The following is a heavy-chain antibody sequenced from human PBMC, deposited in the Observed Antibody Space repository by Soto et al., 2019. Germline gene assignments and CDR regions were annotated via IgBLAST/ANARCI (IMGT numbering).Heavy chain of an antibody. D-gene: IGHD1-26*01. V-gene: IGHV1-8*01. CDR1: GYSFTSLD. Sequence: QVQLVQSGAEVREPGASVKVSCKASGYSFTSLDINWVRQTTGQGLEWMGWMQPSSGRTGYAQKFQGRVTMTRDTSINTAYMELSSLTSDDTAFSYSARGVTAGVDYWGQGTLVTVSS. CDR2: MQPSSGRT. CDR3: ARGVTAGVDY. J-gene: IGHJ4*02.